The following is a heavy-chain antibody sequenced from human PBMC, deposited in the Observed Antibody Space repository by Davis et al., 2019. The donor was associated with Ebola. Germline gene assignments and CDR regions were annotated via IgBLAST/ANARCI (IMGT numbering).Heavy chain of an antibody. Sequence: MPSETLSLTCSVSGGSITSNSYYWALIRQPPGKGLEWIGSIYYSGSTYYNPSLKSRVTVSVDPSKSQFSLALTSVTAADTAIYYCATLGRFCRGGICYSFDSWGQGTLVAVSS. CDR1: GGSITSNSYY. CDR2: IYYSGST. J-gene: IGHJ4*02. V-gene: IGHV4-39*01. D-gene: IGHD2-15*01. CDR3: ATLGRFCRGGICYSFDS.